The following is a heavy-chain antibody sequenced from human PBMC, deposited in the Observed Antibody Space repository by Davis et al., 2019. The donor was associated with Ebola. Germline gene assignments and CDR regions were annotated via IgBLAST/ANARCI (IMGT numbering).Heavy chain of an antibody. V-gene: IGHV3-7*03. CDR3: ARERLTTSGYYLDY. CDR2: IRQDGSEK. D-gene: IGHD3-22*01. Sequence: GSLKISCASSGFTFSSYWMSWVRQAPGKGLEWVANIRQDGSEKYYVDSVKGRFTISRDNAKNLLYLQMNSLRAEDTAIYYCARERLTTSGYYLDYWGQGTPVTVSS. CDR1: GFTFSSYW. J-gene: IGHJ4*02.